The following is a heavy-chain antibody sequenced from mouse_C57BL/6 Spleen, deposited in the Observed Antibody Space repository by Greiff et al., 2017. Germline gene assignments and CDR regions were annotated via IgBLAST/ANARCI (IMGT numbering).Heavy chain of an antibody. Sequence: QVQLQQSGAELVRPGTSVKVSCKASGYAFTNYLIEWVKQRPGQGLEWIGVINPGSGGTNYNEKFKGKATLTADKSSSTAYMQLSSLTSEDSPVYFCARRTGAYYFDYWGQGTTLTVSS. CDR1: GYAFTNYL. CDR2: INPGSGGT. V-gene: IGHV1-54*01. D-gene: IGHD4-1*01. CDR3: ARRTGAYYFDY. J-gene: IGHJ2*01.